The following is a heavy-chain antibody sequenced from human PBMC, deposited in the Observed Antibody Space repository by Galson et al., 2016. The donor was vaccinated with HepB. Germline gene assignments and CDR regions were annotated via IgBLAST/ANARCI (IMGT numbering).Heavy chain of an antibody. CDR2: INSDGSTT. CDR1: GFTFSSRW. Sequence: SLRLSCAASGFTFSSRWMHWVRRAPGKGLVWVSHINSDGSTTSYADSVKGRFTISRDNAKNTVYLQMNGLRAEDTAVYYCARDWSYGFDYWGQGTPVTVSS. J-gene: IGHJ4*02. CDR3: ARDWSYGFDY. D-gene: IGHD5-18*01. V-gene: IGHV3-74*01.